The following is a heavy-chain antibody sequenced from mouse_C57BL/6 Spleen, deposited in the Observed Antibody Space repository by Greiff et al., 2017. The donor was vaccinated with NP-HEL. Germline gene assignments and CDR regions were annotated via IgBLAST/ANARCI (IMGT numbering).Heavy chain of an antibody. CDR2: ISSGGSYT. V-gene: IGHV5-6*01. CDR1: GFTFSSYG. CDR3: ARLCGSSFAY. D-gene: IGHD1-1*01. Sequence: EVKLMESGGDLVKPGGSLKLSCAASGFTFSSYGMSWVRQTPDKRLEWVATISSGGSYTYYPDSVKGRFTISRDNAKNTLYLQMSSLKSEDTAMYYCARLCGSSFAYWGQGTLVTVSA. J-gene: IGHJ3*01.